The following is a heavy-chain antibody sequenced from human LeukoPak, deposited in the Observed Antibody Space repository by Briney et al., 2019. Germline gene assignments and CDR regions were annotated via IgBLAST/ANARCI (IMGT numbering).Heavy chain of an antibody. CDR3: ARDLTRCSGGSCYKGFGY. CDR1: GYTFTGYY. Sequence: ASVKVSCKASGYTFTGYYMHWVRQAPGQGLEWMGWINPNSGGTNYAQKFQGRVTMTRDTSISTAYMELSRLRSDDTAVYYCARDLTRCSGGSCYKGFGYWGQGTLVTVSS. D-gene: IGHD2-15*01. J-gene: IGHJ4*02. CDR2: INPNSGGT. V-gene: IGHV1-2*02.